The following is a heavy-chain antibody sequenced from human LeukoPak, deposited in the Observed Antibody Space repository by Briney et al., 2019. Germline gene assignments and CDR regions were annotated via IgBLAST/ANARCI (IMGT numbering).Heavy chain of an antibody. CDR3: ARLADTAMGYYYYGMDV. CDR2: IYPGYSDT. J-gene: IGHJ6*02. Sequence: GAALQISFEGSGCGFTSYWIGWGRRMPGKGGEGRGMIYPGYSDTRYSPSFQGPVPISADKSISTAYLQWSSLKASDTAMYYCARLADTAMGYYYYGMDVWGQGTTVTVSS. D-gene: IGHD5-18*01. V-gene: IGHV5-51*01. CDR1: GCGFTSYW.